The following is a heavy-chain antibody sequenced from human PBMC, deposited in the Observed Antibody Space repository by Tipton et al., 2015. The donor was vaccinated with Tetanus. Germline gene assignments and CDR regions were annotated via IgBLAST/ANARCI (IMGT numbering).Heavy chain of an antibody. D-gene: IGHD6-13*01. J-gene: IGHJ4*02. Sequence: QLVQSGAEVKKPGASVKVSCKASGYTFTSYGISWVRQAPGQGLEWMGWISAYNGNTNYAQKLQGRVTMTTDTSTSTAYMELRSLRSEDTAVYYCARDRSYSSSWHPVGNSVEPFDYWGQGTLVTVSS. CDR2: ISAYNGNT. V-gene: IGHV1-18*01. CDR3: ARDRSYSSSWHPVGNSVEPFDY. CDR1: GYTFTSYG.